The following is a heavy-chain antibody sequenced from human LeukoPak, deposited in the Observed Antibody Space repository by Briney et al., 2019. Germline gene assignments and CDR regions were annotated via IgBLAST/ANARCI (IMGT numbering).Heavy chain of an antibody. V-gene: IGHV3-21*01. CDR2: ISSSSSYI. CDR1: GFTFSSYS. Sequence: PGGSLRLSCAASGFTFSSYSMNWVRQAPGKGLEWVSSISSSSSYIYYADSVKGRFTISRDNAKNSLYLQMNSLGAEDTAVYYCAREPHIAAAGTSPINRDWGQGTLVTVSS. J-gene: IGHJ4*02. D-gene: IGHD6-13*01. CDR3: AREPHIAAAGTSPINRD.